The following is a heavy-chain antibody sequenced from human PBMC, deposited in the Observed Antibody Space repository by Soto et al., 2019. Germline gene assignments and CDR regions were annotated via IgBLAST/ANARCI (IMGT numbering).Heavy chain of an antibody. CDR3: ARDLRDDFWSGSYPYYYYGMDV. CDR1: GYTFTSYG. CDR2: ISAYNGNT. Sequence: ASVKVSCKASGYTFTSYGISWVRQAPGQGLEWMGWISAYNGNTNYAQKLQGRVTMTTDTSTSTAYMELRSLRSDDTAVYYCARDLRDDFWSGSYPYYYYGMDVWGQGTTVTVSS. J-gene: IGHJ6*02. V-gene: IGHV1-18*01. D-gene: IGHD3-3*01.